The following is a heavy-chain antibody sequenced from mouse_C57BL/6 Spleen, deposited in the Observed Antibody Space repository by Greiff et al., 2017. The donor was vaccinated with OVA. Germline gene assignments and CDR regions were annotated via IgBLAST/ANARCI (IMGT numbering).Heavy chain of an antibody. D-gene: IGHD2-5*01. V-gene: IGHV1-81*01. Sequence: QVQLQQSGAELARPGASVKLSCKASGYTFTSYGISWVKQRTGQGLEWIGEIYPRSGNTYYTEKVKGKATLTADKSYSTAYMELRSLTSEDSAVYFCARLEGAYSNYDYFDYWGQGTTLTVSS. CDR2: IYPRSGNT. J-gene: IGHJ2*01. CDR3: ARLEGAYSNYDYFDY. CDR1: GYTFTSYG.